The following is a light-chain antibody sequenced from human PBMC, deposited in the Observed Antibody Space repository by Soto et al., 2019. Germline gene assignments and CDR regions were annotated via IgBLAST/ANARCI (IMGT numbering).Light chain of an antibody. Sequence: QSVLTQSPSASASLGASVKLTCTLTSGHSSYAIAWHQQQPEKAPRYLMKLNSDGSHYRGDGIPDRFSGSSSGAERYLTISSLQSEDEADNYCQTWGTGKGVFGGGTKLTVL. V-gene: IGLV4-69*01. J-gene: IGLJ2*01. CDR2: LNSDGSH. CDR3: QTWGTGKGV. CDR1: SGHSSYA.